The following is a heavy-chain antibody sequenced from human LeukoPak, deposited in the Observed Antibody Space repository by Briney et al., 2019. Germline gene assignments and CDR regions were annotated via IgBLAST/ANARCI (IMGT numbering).Heavy chain of an antibody. D-gene: IGHD3-22*01. V-gene: IGHV1-2*02. CDR2: INPNSGDT. J-gene: IGHJ1*01. CDR1: GGTFSSYA. CDR3: ARGYYDSSDFEYLQH. Sequence: GASVKVSCKASGGTFSSYAISWVRQAPGQGLEWMGWINPNSGDTNFAQNFQGRVTMTRDTSISTVYMELSRLRSDDTAVFYCARGYYDSSDFEYLQHWGQGTLVTVSS.